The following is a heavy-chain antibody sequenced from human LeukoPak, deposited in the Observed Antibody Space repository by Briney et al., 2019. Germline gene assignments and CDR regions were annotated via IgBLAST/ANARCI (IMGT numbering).Heavy chain of an antibody. Sequence: SVKVSCKASGGTFSSYAISWVRQAPGQGLEWMGGIIPIFGTANYAQKFQGRVTITADESTSTAYMELSSLRSEDTAVYYCARTGKSSNYRFDYWGQGTLVTVSS. J-gene: IGHJ4*02. CDR1: GGTFSSYA. D-gene: IGHD1-14*01. CDR2: IIPIFGTA. CDR3: ARTGKSSNYRFDY. V-gene: IGHV1-69*13.